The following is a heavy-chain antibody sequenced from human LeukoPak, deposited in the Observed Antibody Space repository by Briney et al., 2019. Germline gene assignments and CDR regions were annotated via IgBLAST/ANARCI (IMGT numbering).Heavy chain of an antibody. D-gene: IGHD5-12*01. CDR2: ISYDGSKK. Sequence: PGRSLRLSCAASGFTFSTYAMHWVRQAPRKGLEWVTIISYDGSKKYYADSVRGRFTISRDNSKNTLYLQMNSLRLEDTALYYCAGGDPYRGYDYPGVWGQGTLVTVSS. J-gene: IGHJ4*02. V-gene: IGHV3-30*04. CDR3: AGGDPYRGYDYPGV. CDR1: GFTFSTYA.